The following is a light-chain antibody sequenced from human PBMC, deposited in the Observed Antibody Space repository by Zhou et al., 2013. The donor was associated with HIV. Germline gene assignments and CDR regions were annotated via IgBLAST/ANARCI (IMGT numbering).Light chain of an antibody. CDR1: QSISIY. CDR3: QQYGRYPPT. J-gene: IGKJ4*01. V-gene: IGKV1-39*01. CDR2: RAS. Sequence: DIQMTQSPSSLSASLGDRVTITCRASQSISIYLNWFQQEPGKAPKLLIYRASTLQSGVPSRFSGSGSGTDFILTINSLQPDDSGTYYCQQYGRYPPTFGGGLRLRS.